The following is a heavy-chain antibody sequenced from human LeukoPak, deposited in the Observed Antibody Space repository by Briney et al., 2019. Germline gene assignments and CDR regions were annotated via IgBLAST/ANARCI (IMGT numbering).Heavy chain of an antibody. J-gene: IGHJ6*03. CDR3: ASDFWSGYSPGGGNSLLKYYYYYYMDV. CDR1: GFTFSSYS. CDR2: ISSSSSTI. D-gene: IGHD3-3*01. V-gene: IGHV3-48*01. Sequence: GGSPRLSCAASGFTFSSYSMNWVRQAPGKGLEWVSYISSSSSTIYYADSVKGRFTISRDNAKNSLYLQMNSLRAEDTAVYYCASDFWSGYSPGGGNSLLKYYYYYYMDVWGKGTTVTVSS.